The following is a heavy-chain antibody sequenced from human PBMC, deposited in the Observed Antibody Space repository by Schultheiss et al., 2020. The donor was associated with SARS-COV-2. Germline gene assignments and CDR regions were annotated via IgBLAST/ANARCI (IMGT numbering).Heavy chain of an antibody. J-gene: IGHJ4*02. CDR3: ARGSSGSTDY. Sequence: GESMKISCAASGFTFSSYGMHWVRQAPGKGLEWVAVISYDGSNKYYADSVKGRFTISRDNSKNTLYLQMNSLRAEDTAVYYCARGSSGSTDYWGQGTLVTVSS. V-gene: IGHV3-30*03. CDR1: GFTFSSYG. D-gene: IGHD1-26*01. CDR2: ISYDGSNK.